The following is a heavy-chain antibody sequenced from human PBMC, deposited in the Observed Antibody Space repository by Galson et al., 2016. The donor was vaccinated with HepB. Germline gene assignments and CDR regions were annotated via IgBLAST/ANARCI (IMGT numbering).Heavy chain of an antibody. V-gene: IGHV3-7*01. CDR2: IAPDGGEK. J-gene: IGHJ4*02. D-gene: IGHD3-10*01. CDR3: ARTMVRGGVRALVFDS. Sequence: SLRLSCAASGFTFSTYWLSWFRQAPGKGLEWVANIAPDGGEKYFVASVKGRFSISRDNSKNSLNLQMNSLRGEDTAVYYCARTMVRGGVRALVFDSWGQGTLVTVSS. CDR1: GFTFSTYW.